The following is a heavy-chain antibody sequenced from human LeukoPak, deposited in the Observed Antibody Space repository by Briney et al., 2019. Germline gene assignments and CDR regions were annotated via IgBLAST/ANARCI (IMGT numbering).Heavy chain of an antibody. V-gene: IGHV4-61*08. CDR1: GGSISSGDYY. CDR2: IYYSGST. CDR3: ARVGTSSSDAFDI. J-gene: IGHJ3*02. D-gene: IGHD1-1*01. Sequence: SETLSLTCTVSGGSISSGDYYWSWIRQPPGKGLEWIGYIYYSGSTNYNPSLKSRVTISVDTSKNQFSLKLSSVTAADTAVYYCARVGTSSSDAFDIWGQGTMVTVSS.